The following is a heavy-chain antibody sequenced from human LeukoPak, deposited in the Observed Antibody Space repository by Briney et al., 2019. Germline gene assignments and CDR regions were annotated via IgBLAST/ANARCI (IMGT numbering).Heavy chain of an antibody. Sequence: PGGSLRLSCVVSGLTFSDYWMSWVRQAPGKGLEWVGNIKQDGSETYYGDSVKGRFTISRDNAKNSLYLQMNSLRAEDTAVYYCARDDFPLDYWGQGTLVTVSS. J-gene: IGHJ4*02. D-gene: IGHD3-3*01. CDR2: IKQDGSET. V-gene: IGHV3-7*01. CDR3: ARDDFPLDY. CDR1: GLTFSDYW.